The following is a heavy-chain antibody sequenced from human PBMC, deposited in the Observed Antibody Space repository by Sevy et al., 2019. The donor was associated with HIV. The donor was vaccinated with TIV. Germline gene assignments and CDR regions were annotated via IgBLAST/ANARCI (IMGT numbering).Heavy chain of an antibody. Sequence: ASVKVSCKASGYTFTSYDINWVRQATGQGLEWMGWMNPNSGNTGYAQKFQGRVTMTRNTSISTAYMELSSRRSEDTDVYYCARVPKATIRYFDWLLSTGDYFDYWGQGTLVTVSS. J-gene: IGHJ4*02. CDR3: ARVPKATIRYFDWLLSTGDYFDY. V-gene: IGHV1-8*01. CDR1: GYTFTSYD. D-gene: IGHD3-9*01. CDR2: MNPNSGNT.